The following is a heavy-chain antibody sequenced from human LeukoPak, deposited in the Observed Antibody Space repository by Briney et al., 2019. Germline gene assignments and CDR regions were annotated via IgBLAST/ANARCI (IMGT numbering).Heavy chain of an antibody. D-gene: IGHD4-23*01. V-gene: IGHV3-74*01. CDR2: INYDGSIT. CDR1: GFSFSTYW. J-gene: IGHJ4*02. Sequence: GGSLRLSCAASGFSFSTYWMHWVRQAPGKGPVWVSRINYDGSITNYAESVKGRLAISRDNTKSTLFLQMTGLRGEDTAVYYCAGGHKSDYWGRGTLVTVSS. CDR3: AGGHKSDY.